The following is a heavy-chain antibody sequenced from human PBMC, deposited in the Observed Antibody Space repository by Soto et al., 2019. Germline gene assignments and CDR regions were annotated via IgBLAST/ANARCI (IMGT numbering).Heavy chain of an antibody. CDR1: GVTISSGGFY. CDR2: IYYRGTT. CDR3: TRVATAVDS. V-gene: IGHV4-61*08. Sequence: SESLYLTCAASGVTISSGGFYWSWMGQGQGKELEGIGSIYYRGTTNYNPTLKSRVTMSKDTFKNQFSLMLTSVTAADTSAKYCTRVATAVDSWGRGVLVTVSS. J-gene: IGHJ5*01.